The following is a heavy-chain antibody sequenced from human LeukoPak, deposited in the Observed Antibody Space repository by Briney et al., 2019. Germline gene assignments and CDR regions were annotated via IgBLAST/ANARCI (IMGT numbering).Heavy chain of an antibody. CDR3: ASTKGYDILTGHYDY. V-gene: IGHV1-69*05. Sequence: GASVKVSCKASGGTFSSYAISWVRQAPGQGLDWMGGIIPIFGTANYAQKFQGRVTITTDESTSTAYMELSSLRSEDTAVYYCASTKGYDILTGHYDYWGQGTLVTVSS. CDR2: IIPIFGTA. J-gene: IGHJ4*02. D-gene: IGHD3-9*01. CDR1: GGTFSSYA.